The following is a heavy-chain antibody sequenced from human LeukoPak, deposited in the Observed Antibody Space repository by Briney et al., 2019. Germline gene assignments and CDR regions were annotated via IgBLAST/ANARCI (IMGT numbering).Heavy chain of an antibody. D-gene: IGHD4-17*01. CDR3: ARPYGDYAFDI. CDR2: ISSNGGST. CDR1: GFTFSSYA. V-gene: IGHV3-64*01. J-gene: IGHJ3*02. Sequence: PGGSLRLSCAASGFTFSSYAMHWVRQAPGKGLEYVSAISSNGGSTYYANSVKGRFTISRDNSKNTLYLQMNSLRAEDTAVYYCARPYGDYAFDIWGQGTMVTVSS.